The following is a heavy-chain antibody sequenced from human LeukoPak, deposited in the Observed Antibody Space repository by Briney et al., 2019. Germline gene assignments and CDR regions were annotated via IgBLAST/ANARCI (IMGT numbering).Heavy chain of an antibody. CDR1: GYTFTAYY. CDR3: ARMGIVGAIGY. Sequence: ASVKVSCKASGYTFTAYYIHWVRQAPGQGLEWMGWINPNSGGTNYAQKFQGRVTMTRDTSISTAYMELSSLRSDDTAVYYCARMGIVGAIGYWGQGTLVTVSS. V-gene: IGHV1-2*02. J-gene: IGHJ4*02. CDR2: INPNSGGT. D-gene: IGHD1-26*01.